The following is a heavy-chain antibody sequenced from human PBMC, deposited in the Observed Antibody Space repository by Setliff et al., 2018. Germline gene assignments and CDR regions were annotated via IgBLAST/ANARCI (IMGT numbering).Heavy chain of an antibody. CDR2: INPNGDRT. CDR3: ARGSVEYSRGWYYFDY. J-gene: IGHJ4*02. CDR1: GFTFTTFY. Sequence: ASVKVSCKASGFTFTTFYIHWVRQAPGQGLEWMMMINPNGDRTTYARKFQGRVTVTADESTSTAYMELSSLRSEDTAVYYCARGSVEYSRGWYYFDYWAQGTLVTVSS. D-gene: IGHD6-19*01. V-gene: IGHV1-46*01.